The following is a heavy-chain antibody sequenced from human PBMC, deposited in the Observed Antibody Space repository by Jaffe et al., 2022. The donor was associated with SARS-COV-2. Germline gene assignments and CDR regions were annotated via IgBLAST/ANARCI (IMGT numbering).Heavy chain of an antibody. V-gene: IGHV3-49*04. CDR2: IRSKAYGGTT. D-gene: IGHD6-13*01. CDR1: GFTFGDYA. CDR3: TRDRGSSWYGDGWFDP. J-gene: IGHJ5*02. Sequence: EVQLVESGGGLVQPGRSLRLSCTASGFTFGDYAMSWVRQAPGKGLEWVGFIRSKAYGGTTEYAASVKGRFTISRDDSKSIAYLQMNSLKTEDTAVYYCTRDRGSSWYGDGWFDPWGQGTLVTVSS.